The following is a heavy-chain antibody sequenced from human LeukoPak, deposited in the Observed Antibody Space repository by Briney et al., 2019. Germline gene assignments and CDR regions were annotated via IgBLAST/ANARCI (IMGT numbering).Heavy chain of an antibody. CDR1: GFTFSSYG. D-gene: IGHD3-22*01. V-gene: IGHV3-23*01. CDR2: IIGSGSST. CDR3: AKAQTYYYDSSGPGDWFDP. Sequence: HPGGSLRLSCAASGFTFSSYGMSWVRQAPGKGLQWVSVIIGSGSSTYYADSVKGRFTISRDNSKNTLYLQMNSLRAEDTAVYYCAKAQTYYYDSSGPGDWFDPWGQGTLVTVSS. J-gene: IGHJ5*02.